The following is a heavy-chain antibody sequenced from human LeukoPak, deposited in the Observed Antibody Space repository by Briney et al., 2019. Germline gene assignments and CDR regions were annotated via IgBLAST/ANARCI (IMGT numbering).Heavy chain of an antibody. CDR1: GGSISSGGYY. CDR3: ARVAFGELAHFDY. D-gene: IGHD3-10*01. Sequence: SETLSLTCTVSGGSISSGGYYWSWIRQHPGKGLEWIGYIYYSGSTYYNPSLKSRVTISVDTSKNQFSPKLSSVTAADTAVYYCARVAFGELAHFDYWGQGTLVTVSS. CDR2: IYYSGST. V-gene: IGHV4-31*03. J-gene: IGHJ4*02.